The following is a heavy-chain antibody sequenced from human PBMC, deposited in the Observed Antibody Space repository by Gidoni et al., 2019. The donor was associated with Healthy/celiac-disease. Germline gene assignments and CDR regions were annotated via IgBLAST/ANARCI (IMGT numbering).Heavy chain of an antibody. Sequence: EVQLVQSGAEVQKPGESLKISCKGSGYSFTSYWIGWVRQMPGKGLEWMGSISPGDSDNRYSPSFQGQVTISADKSISTAYLQWSSLKAADTAMYYCVSARTDHYYYYGMDVWGQGTTVTVSS. CDR3: VSARTDHYYYYGMDV. CDR2: ISPGDSDN. CDR1: GYSFTSYW. V-gene: IGHV5-51*01. D-gene: IGHD3-10*01. J-gene: IGHJ6*02.